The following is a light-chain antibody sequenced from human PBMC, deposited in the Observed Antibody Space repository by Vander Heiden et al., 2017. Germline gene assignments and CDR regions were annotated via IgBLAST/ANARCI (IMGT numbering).Light chain of an antibody. J-gene: IGLJ1*01. CDR1: NIGSKR. CDR3: QVWDSSSDPLYV. CDR2: DDS. Sequence: SYVLTQPPSVSLAPGQTARITCGGNNIGSKRVHWYQQKPGQAPVLVAYDDSDRPSGIPERFSGSNSGNTATLTISRVEAGDEADYYCQVWDSSSDPLYVFGTGTKVTVL. V-gene: IGLV3-21*02.